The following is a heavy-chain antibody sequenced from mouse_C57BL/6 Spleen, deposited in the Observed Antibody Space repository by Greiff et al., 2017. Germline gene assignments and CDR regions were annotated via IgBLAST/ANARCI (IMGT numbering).Heavy chain of an antibody. CDR1: GYTFTDYY. CDR3: ANRYCDYDGGFAY. V-gene: IGHV1-19*01. J-gene: IGHJ3*01. D-gene: IGHD2-4*01. Sequence: VQLKQSGPVLVKPGASVKMSCKASGYTFTDYYMNWVKQSPGKSLEWIGVINPYNGGTSYNQKFKGKATLTVDKSSSTAYMELNSLTSEDSAVYDCANRYCDYDGGFAYWGQGTLVTVSA. CDR2: INPYNGGT.